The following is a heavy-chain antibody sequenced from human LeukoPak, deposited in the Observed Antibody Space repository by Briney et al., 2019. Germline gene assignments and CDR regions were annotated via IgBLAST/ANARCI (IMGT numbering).Heavy chain of an antibody. CDR3: ARDPPYYYDSSGSLRGE. D-gene: IGHD3-22*01. J-gene: IGHJ4*02. CDR1: GGIFSNYG. Sequence: GASVKVSCKTSGGIFSNYGINWVRQAPGQGLEWMGGIIPIFGTANYAQKFQGRVTITADESTSTAYMELSSLRSEDTAVYYCARDPPYYYDSSGSLRGEWGQGTLVTVSS. CDR2: IIPIFGTA. V-gene: IGHV1-69*01.